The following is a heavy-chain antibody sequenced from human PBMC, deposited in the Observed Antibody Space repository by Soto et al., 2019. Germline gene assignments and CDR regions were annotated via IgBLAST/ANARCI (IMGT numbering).Heavy chain of an antibody. Sequence: QLQLQESGSGLVKPSQTLSLTCAVSGGSISSEGYSWSWIRQPPGKGLEWIGYIYHSGSTYYNPSLKSRVTLSVDRSKNQFSLKLSSVTSADTAVYFCAAGGGLTRYYWGQGTLVTVSS. CDR2: IYHSGST. V-gene: IGHV4-30-2*01. CDR1: GGSISSEGYS. J-gene: IGHJ4*02. D-gene: IGHD1-26*01. CDR3: AAGGGLTRYY.